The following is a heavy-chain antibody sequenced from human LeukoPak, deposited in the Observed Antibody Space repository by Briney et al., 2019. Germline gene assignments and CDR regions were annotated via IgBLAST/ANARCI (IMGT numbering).Heavy chain of an antibody. CDR1: GFTFSNAW. Sequence: GGSLRLSCAASGFTFSNAWMSWVRQAPGKGLEWVGRIKSKTDGGTTDYAAPVKGRFTISRDDSKNTLYLQMNSLKTEGTAVYYCTTEGGIVGAIYAFDIWGQGTMVTVSS. CDR3: TTEGGIVGAIYAFDI. V-gene: IGHV3-15*01. D-gene: IGHD1-26*01. CDR2: IKSKTDGGTT. J-gene: IGHJ3*02.